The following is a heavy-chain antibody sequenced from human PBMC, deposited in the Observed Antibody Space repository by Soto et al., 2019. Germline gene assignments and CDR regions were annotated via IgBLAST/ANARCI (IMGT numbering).Heavy chain of an antibody. D-gene: IGHD5-12*01. CDR1: GFSLSNARMG. CDR3: ARAPNSGYDLDFDY. CDR2: IFSNDEK. V-gene: IGHV2-26*01. Sequence: GSGPTLVNPTETLTLTCTVSGFSLSNARMGVSWIRQPPGKALEWLAHIFSNDEKSYSTSLKSRLTISKDTSKSQVVLTMTNMDPVDTATYYCARAPNSGYDLDFDYWGQGTLVTVSS. J-gene: IGHJ4*02.